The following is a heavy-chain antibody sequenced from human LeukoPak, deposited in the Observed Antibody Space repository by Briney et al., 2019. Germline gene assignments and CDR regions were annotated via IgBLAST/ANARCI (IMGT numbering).Heavy chain of an antibody. CDR2: IYSGGST. J-gene: IGHJ6*02. CDR1: GFTVSSNY. CDR3: ARDDMVRGGGMDV. D-gene: IGHD3-10*01. Sequence: GGSLRLSCAASGFTVSSNYMSWVRQAPGKGLEWVSVIYSGGSTYYADSVKGRFTISRDNSKNTLYLQMNSLRAEDTVVYYCARDDMVRGGGMDVWGQGTTVTVSS. V-gene: IGHV3-53*01.